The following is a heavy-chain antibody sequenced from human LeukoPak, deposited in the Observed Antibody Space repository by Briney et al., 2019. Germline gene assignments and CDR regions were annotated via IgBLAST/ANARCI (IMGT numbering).Heavy chain of an antibody. CDR1: GYTFTSYG. CDR3: ARVLAVAGTFDY. CDR2: ISAYNGNT. Sequence: AASVKASCKASGYTFTSYGISWVRQAPGQGLEWMGWISAYNGNTNYAQKLQGRVTMTTDTSTSTAYMELRSLRSDDTAVYYCARVLAVAGTFDYWGQGTLVTVSS. J-gene: IGHJ4*02. V-gene: IGHV1-18*01. D-gene: IGHD6-19*01.